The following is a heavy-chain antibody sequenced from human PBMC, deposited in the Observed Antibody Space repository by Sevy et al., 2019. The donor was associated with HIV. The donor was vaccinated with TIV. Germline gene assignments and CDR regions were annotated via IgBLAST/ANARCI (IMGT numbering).Heavy chain of an antibody. D-gene: IGHD3-16*02. Sequence: GGSVRLSCAASGFTFSSYAMHWVRQAPGKGLEWVAVISYDGSNKYYADSVKGRFTISRDNSKNTLYLQMNSLRAEDTAGYYFAGGQGLDTYYDYVLGSYRSVLSNWFDPWGQGTLVTVSS. CDR2: ISYDGSNK. CDR3: AGGQGLDTYYDYVLGSYRSVLSNWFDP. J-gene: IGHJ5*02. CDR1: GFTFSSYA. V-gene: IGHV3-30-3*01.